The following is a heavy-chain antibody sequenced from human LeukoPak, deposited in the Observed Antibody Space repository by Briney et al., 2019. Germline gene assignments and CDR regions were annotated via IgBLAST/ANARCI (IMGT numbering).Heavy chain of an antibody. J-gene: IGHJ3*02. CDR2: ISSSSSYI. V-gene: IGHV3-21*01. CDR3: ARDSNPYCSGGSCTAFDI. Sequence: GGSLRLSCAASGFIFSSYNLNWVRQAPGKGLEWVSSISSSSSYIYYADSMKGRFTISRDNARNSLYLQMNSLRAEDTAMYFCARDSNPYCSGGSCTAFDIWGQGTMVTVSS. CDR1: GFIFSSYN. D-gene: IGHD2-15*01.